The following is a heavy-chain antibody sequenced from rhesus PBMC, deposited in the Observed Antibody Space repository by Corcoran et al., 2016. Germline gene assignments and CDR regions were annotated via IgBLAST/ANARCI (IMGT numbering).Heavy chain of an antibody. CDR2: INSGGGST. Sequence: EVQLVESGGGLAKPGGSLRLSCAASGFTFSSYWMHWVRQAPGKGLEWISAINSGGGSTYYADSVKGRFTISRENAKNTLYLQMNSLRAEDAAVYYCAKYCSGICCYGGDAFDFWGQGLRVTVSS. CDR3: AKYCSGICCYGGDAFDF. J-gene: IGHJ3*01. D-gene: IGHD2-27*01. CDR1: GFTFSSYW. V-gene: IGHV3-14*01.